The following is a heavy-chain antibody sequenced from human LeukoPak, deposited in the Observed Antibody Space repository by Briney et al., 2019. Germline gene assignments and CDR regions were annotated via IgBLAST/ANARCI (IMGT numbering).Heavy chain of an antibody. Sequence: SETLSLTCTVSGGSISTYYWNWIRQPPGKGLEWIGYIYYSGATNYNPSLKSRVTISVDTSKNQFSLKLSSVTAADTAVYYCARSQSVHFDYWGQGTLVTVSP. V-gene: IGHV4-59*12. CDR3: ARSQSVHFDY. CDR1: GGSISTYY. CDR2: IYYSGAT. J-gene: IGHJ4*02.